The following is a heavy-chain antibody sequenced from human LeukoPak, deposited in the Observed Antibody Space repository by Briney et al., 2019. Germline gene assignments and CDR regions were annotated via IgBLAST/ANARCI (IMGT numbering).Heavy chain of an antibody. CDR3: ASTVVNYFDY. CDR2: IYYSGST. V-gene: IGHV4-39*01. CDR1: GGSISSSSYY. J-gene: IGHJ4*02. D-gene: IGHD4-23*01. Sequence: SETLSLTCTVSGGSISSSSYYWGWIRQPPGKGLEWIGSIYYSGSTYYNPSLKSRVTISVDTSKNQFSLKLSSVTAAGTAVYYCASTVVNYFDYWGQGTLVTDSS.